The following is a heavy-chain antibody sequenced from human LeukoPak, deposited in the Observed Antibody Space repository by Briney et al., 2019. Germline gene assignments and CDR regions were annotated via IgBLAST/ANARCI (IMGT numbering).Heavy chain of an antibody. V-gene: IGHV3-48*03. CDR3: ARAQAARADYYYYYMDV. J-gene: IGHJ6*03. CDR1: GFTLSSYE. CDR2: ISSSANTI. Sequence: GGSLRLPCAASGFTLSSYEMNWVRQAPGKGLEWVSYISSSANTIYYADSVKGRFTISRDNAKNSLYLQMNSLRVEDTAVYYCARAQAARADYYYYYMDVWGKGTTVTVSS. D-gene: IGHD6-6*01.